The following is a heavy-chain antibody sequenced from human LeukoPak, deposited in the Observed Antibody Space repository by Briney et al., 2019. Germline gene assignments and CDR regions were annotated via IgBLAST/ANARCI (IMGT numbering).Heavy chain of an antibody. Sequence: GASVKVSCKASGYSFTGYYMHWVRQAPGQGLEWMGWISPTSGGTNYAQEFQGRVTMTRDTSISTAYMELSRLRSDDTAVYYCARDHEHSYDYWGQGTLVTVSS. CDR2: ISPTSGGT. V-gene: IGHV1-2*02. CDR1: GYSFTGYY. CDR3: ARDHEHSYDY. J-gene: IGHJ4*02.